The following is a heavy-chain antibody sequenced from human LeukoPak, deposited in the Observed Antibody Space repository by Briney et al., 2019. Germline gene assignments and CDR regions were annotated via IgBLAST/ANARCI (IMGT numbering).Heavy chain of an antibody. Sequence: ASVKVSCKASGYTFTSYYMHWVRQAPGQGLEWMGIINPSGGSASYAQKFQGRVTMTRDMSTSTVYMELGSLRSEDTAVYYCARSRAYCSSTSCYLQYFDYWGQGTLVTVSS. CDR2: INPSGGSA. CDR1: GYTFTSYY. CDR3: ARSRAYCSSTSCYLQYFDY. J-gene: IGHJ4*02. V-gene: IGHV1-46*01. D-gene: IGHD2-2*01.